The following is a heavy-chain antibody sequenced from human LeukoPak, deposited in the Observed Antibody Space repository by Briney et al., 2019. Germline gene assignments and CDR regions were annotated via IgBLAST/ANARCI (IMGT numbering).Heavy chain of an antibody. J-gene: IGHJ4*02. V-gene: IGHV3-74*01. D-gene: IGHD6-19*01. CDR3: ARPRGSSSGWYAGDYFDY. Sequence: PGGSLRLSCAASGFTFSNYWMHWVRQAPGKGLVWVSRINSDGSNTNYADSVKGRFTISRDNAKNTLYLQMNSLRAEDTAVYYCARPRGSSSGWYAGDYFDYWGQGTLVTVSS. CDR2: INSDGSNT. CDR1: GFTFSNYW.